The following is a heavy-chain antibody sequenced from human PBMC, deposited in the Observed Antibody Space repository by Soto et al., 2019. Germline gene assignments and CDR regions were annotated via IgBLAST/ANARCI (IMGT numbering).Heavy chain of an antibody. CDR2: ISAYNGNT. D-gene: IGHD4-17*01. J-gene: IGHJ4*02. CDR1: GYTFTSYG. V-gene: IGHV1-18*01. CDR3: ARVGSDIVWGYGGNFNFDY. Sequence: ASVKVSCKASGYTFTSYGISWVRQAPGQGLEWMGWISAYNGNTNYAQKLQGRVTMTTDTSTSTAYMELRSLRSDDTAVYYCARVGSDIVWGYGGNFNFDYWGQGTLVTVSS.